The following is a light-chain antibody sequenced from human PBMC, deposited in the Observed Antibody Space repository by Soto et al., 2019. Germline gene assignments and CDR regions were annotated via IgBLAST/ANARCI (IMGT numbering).Light chain of an antibody. Sequence: IQLTQSPSSLSASVGDRVTITCRAGQDIGSALAWYQQRPGKAPKLLLYDASNLEAGVPSRFSGSGSGTDLTLTITSLRPADFATYYCQQFNGFHLTFGGGTKVQIK. CDR2: DAS. J-gene: IGKJ4*02. V-gene: IGKV1-13*02. CDR1: QDIGSA. CDR3: QQFNGFHLT.